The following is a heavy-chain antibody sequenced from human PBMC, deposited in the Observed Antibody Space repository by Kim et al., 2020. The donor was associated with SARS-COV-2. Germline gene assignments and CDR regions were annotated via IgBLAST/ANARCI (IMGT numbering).Heavy chain of an antibody. D-gene: IGHD5-12*01. Sequence: GGSLRLSCEASGLTFTHVTMTWVRQAPGKGLEWVSIMSGSGSAHYADSVKGRFTISRDNSKNTVYLEMSNLRGDDTALYYCAKDSGYDYGNAFDIWGQWT. CDR2: MSGSGSA. CDR1: GLTFTHVT. J-gene: IGHJ3*02. CDR3: AKDSGYDYGNAFDI. V-gene: IGHV3-23*01.